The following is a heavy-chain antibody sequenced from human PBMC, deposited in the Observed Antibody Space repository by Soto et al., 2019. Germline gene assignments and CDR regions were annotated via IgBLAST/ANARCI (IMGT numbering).Heavy chain of an antibody. CDR3: ARWGTPGGLDV. CDR1: GFTFRSYV. D-gene: IGHD3-16*01. Sequence: QVQLVESGGGVVQPGTSLRVSCVGSGFTFRSYVIHWVRQAPGKGLEWVALTSYDGSDKYYDNSVRGRFTIARDNSRITVDLQMDSLRLELTALYYFARWGTPGGLDVWCQGTLVCVSS. CDR2: TSYDGSDK. J-gene: IGHJ1*01. V-gene: IGHV3-30*19.